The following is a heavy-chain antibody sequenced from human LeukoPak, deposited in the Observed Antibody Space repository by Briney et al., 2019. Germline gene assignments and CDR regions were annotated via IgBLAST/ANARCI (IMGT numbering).Heavy chain of an antibody. J-gene: IGHJ6*02. CDR1: GYTFTGYY. Sequence: ASVKVSCKASGYTFTGYYMHWVRQAPGQGLEWIGWINPNSGGTNYAQKFQGRVTMTRDTSISTAYMELSRLRSDDTAVYYCARADSKYYYYGMDVWGQGTTVTVSS. CDR3: ARADSKYYYYGMDV. CDR2: INPNSGGT. D-gene: IGHD4-11*01. V-gene: IGHV1-2*02.